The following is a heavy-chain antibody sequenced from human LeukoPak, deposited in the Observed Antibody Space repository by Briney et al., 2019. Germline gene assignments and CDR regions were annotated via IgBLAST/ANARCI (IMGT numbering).Heavy chain of an antibody. Sequence: PGRSLRLSCAASGFTFDDYAMHWVRQAPGKGLEWVSGISWNSGSIGYADSVKGRFTISRDNAKNSLYLQMNSLRAEDTALYYCAKGVSITVDPIDYWGQGTLVTVSS. CDR1: GFTFDDYA. D-gene: IGHD5-24*01. CDR3: AKGVSITVDPIDY. V-gene: IGHV3-9*01. CDR2: ISWNSGSI. J-gene: IGHJ4*02.